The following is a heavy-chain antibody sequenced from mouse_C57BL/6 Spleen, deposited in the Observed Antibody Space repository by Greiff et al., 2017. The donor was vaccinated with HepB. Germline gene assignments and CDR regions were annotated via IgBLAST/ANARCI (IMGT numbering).Heavy chain of an antibody. CDR3: ARAGNYYGSDYFDY. Sequence: EVQLQQSGPGLVKPSQSLSLTCSVTGYSITSGYYWNWIRQFPGNKLEWMGYISYDGSNNYNPSLKNRISITRDTSKNQFFLKLNSVTTEDTATYYCARAGNYYGSDYFDYWGQGTTLTVSS. J-gene: IGHJ2*01. CDR2: ISYDGSN. V-gene: IGHV3-6*01. D-gene: IGHD1-1*01. CDR1: GYSITSGYY.